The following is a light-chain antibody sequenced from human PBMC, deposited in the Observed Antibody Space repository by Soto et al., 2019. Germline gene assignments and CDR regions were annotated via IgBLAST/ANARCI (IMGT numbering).Light chain of an antibody. CDR3: QHYTLYSGP. CDR2: DAS. J-gene: IGKJ1*01. CDR1: DNIFTY. Sequence: IRMTQSPSTLSASVGDRVTITCRASDNIFTYVAWYQHRAGGAPKLLIFDASTLQSGFPPRFSGGGSGTDFTLTITGLQPEDSASYYCQHYTLYSGPFGQGTYV. V-gene: IGKV1-5*01.